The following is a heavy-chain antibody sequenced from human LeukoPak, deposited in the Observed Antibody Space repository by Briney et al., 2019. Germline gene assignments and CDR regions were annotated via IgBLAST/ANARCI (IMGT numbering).Heavy chain of an antibody. V-gene: IGHV1-18*01. J-gene: IGHJ6*02. CDR1: GYTFTSYG. CDR3: ARGYYDFWSGYALYYYYGMDV. D-gene: IGHD3-3*01. Sequence: ASVKVSCKASGYTFTSYGIGWVRPAPGQGLEWMGWISAYNGNTNYAQKLQGRVTMTTDTSTSTGYMELRSLRSDDTAVYYCARGYYDFWSGYALYYYYGMDVWGRGTTVTVSS. CDR2: ISAYNGNT.